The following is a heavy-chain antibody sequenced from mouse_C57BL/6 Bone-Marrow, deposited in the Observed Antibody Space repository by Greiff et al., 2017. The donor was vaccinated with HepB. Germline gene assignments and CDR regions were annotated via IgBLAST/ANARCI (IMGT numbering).Heavy chain of an antibody. V-gene: IGHV1-15*01. J-gene: IGHJ4*01. CDR3: TRSNYYGSSYLYYYAMDY. CDR1: GYTFTDYE. D-gene: IGHD1-1*01. Sequence: VQWVESGAELVRPGASVTLSCKASGYTFTDYEMHWVKQTPVHGLEWIGAIDPETGGTAYNQKFKGKAILTADKSSSTAYMELRSLTSEDSAVYYCTRSNYYGSSYLYYYAMDYWGQGTSVTVSS. CDR2: IDPETGGT.